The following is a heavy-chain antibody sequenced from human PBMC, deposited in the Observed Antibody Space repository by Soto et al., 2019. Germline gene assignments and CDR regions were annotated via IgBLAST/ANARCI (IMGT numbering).Heavy chain of an antibody. J-gene: IGHJ4*02. D-gene: IGHD2-2*01. V-gene: IGHV3-23*01. CDR2: ITDSGGDT. Sequence: GGSLRLSCAASGFTFTSYAMSWVRQSPGKGLEWVSAITDSGGDTYHADSVKGRFTISRDNTKSTLYLQMNSLKAEDTAIYYCAKGSASSRPYYFEYWGRGSLVTVSS. CDR1: GFTFTSYA. CDR3: AKGSASSRPYYFEY.